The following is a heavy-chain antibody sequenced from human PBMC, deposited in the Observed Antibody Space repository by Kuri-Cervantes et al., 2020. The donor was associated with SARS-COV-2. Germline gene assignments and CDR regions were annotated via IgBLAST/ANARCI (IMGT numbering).Heavy chain of an antibody. D-gene: IGHD4-17*01. V-gene: IGHV4-59*01. Sequence: SETLSLTCTVSGGSTSSSYWSWIRQPPGKGLEWIGYIYYSGSVSYNPSLMSRVTISVDTSKNQFSLRLTSVTAADTAVYYCTTVTPTPVFDFWGQGTLVTVSS. CDR1: GGSTSSSY. CDR3: TTVTPTPVFDF. J-gene: IGHJ4*02. CDR2: IYYSGSV.